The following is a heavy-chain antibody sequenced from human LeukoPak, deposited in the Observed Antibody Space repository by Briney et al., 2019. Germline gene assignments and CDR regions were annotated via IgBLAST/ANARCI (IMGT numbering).Heavy chain of an antibody. CDR1: GYTFTSYG. J-gene: IGHJ4*02. CDR2: ISAYNGNT. D-gene: IGHD2-8*01. V-gene: IGHV1-18*01. CDR3: ARGGTTDGVCCLFEY. Sequence: VASVKVSCKASGYTFTSYGISWVRQAPGQGLEWMGWISAYNGNTNYAQKLQGRVTMTRDTSISTAYMELSSLRSDDTAVYYCARGGTTDGVCCLFEYWGQGTLVTVSS.